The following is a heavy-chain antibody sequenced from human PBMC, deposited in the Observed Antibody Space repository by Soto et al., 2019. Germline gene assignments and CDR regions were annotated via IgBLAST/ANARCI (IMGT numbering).Heavy chain of an antibody. CDR3: AIARSSWRDYKYYFMDV. Sequence: EVQLVESGGGLVQPGGSLRLSCAASGFTFSSYGMHWVRQGTGKGLEWVSAIGSAGDTYYPGSVKGRFTISRENAKNSLYLQMNSLSAGDTAVYYCAIARSSWRDYKYYFMDVWGKGTTVTVSS. D-gene: IGHD6-13*01. CDR2: IGSAGDT. CDR1: GFTFSSYG. J-gene: IGHJ6*03. V-gene: IGHV3-13*01.